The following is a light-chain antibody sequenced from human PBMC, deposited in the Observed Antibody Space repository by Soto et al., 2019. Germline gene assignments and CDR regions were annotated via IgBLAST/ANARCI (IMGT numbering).Light chain of an antibody. V-gene: IGKV1-33*01. CDR3: QQYDPLSFT. Sequence: DIQMTKSPSSLSASVGDRVTITCQASQDISNYLNWYQQKLGKGPKLLIYDASNLEPGVPSRFSGRVSGTEFIFTVTSLQPEDIATYYCQQYDPLSFTFGPGTTVDIK. CDR2: DAS. CDR1: QDISNY. J-gene: IGKJ3*01.